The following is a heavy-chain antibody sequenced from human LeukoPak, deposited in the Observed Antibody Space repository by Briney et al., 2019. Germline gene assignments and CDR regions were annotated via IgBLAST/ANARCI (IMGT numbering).Heavy chain of an antibody. CDR1: GGSISSHY. V-gene: IGHV4-59*11. D-gene: IGHD3-10*01. Sequence: SETLSLTCTVSGGSISSHYWSWIRQPPWKGLEWIGYIYYSGSTNYNPSLKSRVTISVDTSKNQFSLKLSSVTAADTAVYYCARGYMDVWGKGTTVTVSS. J-gene: IGHJ6*03. CDR2: IYYSGST. CDR3: ARGYMDV.